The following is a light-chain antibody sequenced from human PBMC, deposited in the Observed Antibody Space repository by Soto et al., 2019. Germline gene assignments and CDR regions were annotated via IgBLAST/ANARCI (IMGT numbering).Light chain of an antibody. CDR3: QETYTLTWT. CDR1: QTISSH. V-gene: IGKV1-39*01. J-gene: IGKJ1*01. CDR2: AAS. Sequence: DIQMTQSPSSLSASVGERVTITCRASQTISSHLNWYQHKAGTAPKLLIYAASGLQSAVPSRFSGSGSGTDFTLTISSLQPEDFATYYCQETYTLTWTFGPGTKLEIK.